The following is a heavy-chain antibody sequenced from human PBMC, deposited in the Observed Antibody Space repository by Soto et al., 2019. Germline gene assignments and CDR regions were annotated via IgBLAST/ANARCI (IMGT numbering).Heavy chain of an antibody. CDR1: GYTFTSYN. J-gene: IGHJ4*02. Sequence: ASVNVSCKTSGYTFTSYNINWVRHAPGQGLEWMGWISANNGNTNYAQKLQGRVTMTTDTSTSTAYMELRSLRSDDTAVYYCARDRLGSYWFDFWGKGTLVTVSS. CDR2: ISANNGNT. V-gene: IGHV1-18*04. D-gene: IGHD3-10*01. CDR3: ARDRLGSYWFDF.